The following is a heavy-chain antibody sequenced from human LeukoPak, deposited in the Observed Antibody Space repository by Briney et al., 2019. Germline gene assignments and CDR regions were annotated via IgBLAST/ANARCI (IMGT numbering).Heavy chain of an antibody. CDR3: ARHYNNRITGTLYFDY. CDR1: GGSISSHY. D-gene: IGHD1-7*01. J-gene: IGHJ4*02. V-gene: IGHV4-59*11. Sequence: SETLSLTCTVSGGSISSHYWSWIRQPPGKGLEWMGYIYYSGSTNYNPSLKSRVTISVDTSKNQFSLKLSSVTAADTAVYYCARHYNNRITGTLYFDYWGQGTLVTVSS. CDR2: IYYSGST.